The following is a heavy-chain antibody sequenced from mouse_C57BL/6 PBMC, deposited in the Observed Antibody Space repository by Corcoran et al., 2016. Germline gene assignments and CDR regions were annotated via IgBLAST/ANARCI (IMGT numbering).Heavy chain of an antibody. J-gene: IGHJ1*03. Sequence: QIQLQQSGPELVKPGASVKISCKASGYTFTDYYINWVKQRPGQGLEWIGWIYPGSGNTKYNEKFKGKATLTVDKSSSTAYMELRSLTSEDSAVYYCARRYYSNTGWYFDVWGTGTTVTVSS. CDR2: IYPGSGNT. D-gene: IGHD2-5*01. V-gene: IGHV1-84*01. CDR1: GYTFTDYY. CDR3: ARRYYSNTGWYFDV.